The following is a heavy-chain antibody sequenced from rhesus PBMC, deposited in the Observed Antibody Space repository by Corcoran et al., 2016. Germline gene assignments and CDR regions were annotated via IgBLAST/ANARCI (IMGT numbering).Heavy chain of an antibody. J-gene: IGHJ6*01. CDR3: ARETWIAAGHYYGLDS. CDR1: GGSISRSHW. CDR2: IGGCSVTT. V-gene: IGHV4S19*01. Sequence: QVQLQESGPGLVKPSETLSLPCAVSGGSISRSHWWSWIRQPPGKGLAGFGNIGGCSVTTYYNPSLKSRVTISKDTSKNQFSLKLSSVTAADTAVYYCARETWIAAGHYYGLDSWGQGVVVTVSS. D-gene: IGHD6-13*01.